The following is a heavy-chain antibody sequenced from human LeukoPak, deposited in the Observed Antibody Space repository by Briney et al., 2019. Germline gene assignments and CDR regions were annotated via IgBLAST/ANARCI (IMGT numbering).Heavy chain of an antibody. D-gene: IGHD3-10*01. CDR1: GYTFTSYY. CDR3: ARDYYGSGSSLLNWFDP. V-gene: IGHV1-46*01. Sequence: ASVKVSCKAPGYTFTSYYMHWVRQAPGQGLEWMGIINPSGGSTSYAQKFQGRVTMTRDTSTSTVYMELSSLRSEDTAVYYCARDYYGSGSSLLNWFDPWGQGTLVTVSS. CDR2: INPSGGST. J-gene: IGHJ5*02.